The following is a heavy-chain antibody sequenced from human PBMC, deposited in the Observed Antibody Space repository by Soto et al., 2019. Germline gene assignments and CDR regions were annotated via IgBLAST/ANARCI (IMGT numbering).Heavy chain of an antibody. V-gene: IGHV3-66*01. J-gene: IGHJ4*02. Sequence: EVQLVESGGGLVQPGGSLSLSCEASGLTVSTNPMSWVRQAPGKGLEWVSVIYTGGGTHYADSVKGRFTISRDNSKNTVNLQMNSLRPEDTAVYYCARDGSGHWGQGTLVTVSS. CDR2: IYTGGGT. CDR1: GLTVSTNP. CDR3: ARDGSGH.